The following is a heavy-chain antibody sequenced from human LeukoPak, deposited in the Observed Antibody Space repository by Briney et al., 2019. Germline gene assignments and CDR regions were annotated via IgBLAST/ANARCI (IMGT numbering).Heavy chain of an antibody. J-gene: IGHJ4*02. V-gene: IGHV3-30*04. CDR3: ARGMNYYDSSGYYYPLDY. CDR2: ISYDGSNK. Sequence: GGSLRLSCAASGFTFSSYAMHWVRQAPGKGLEWVAVISYDGSNKYYADSVKGRFTISRDNSKNTLYLQMNSLRAEDTAVYYCARGMNYYDSSGYYYPLDYWGQGTLVTVSS. D-gene: IGHD3-22*01. CDR1: GFTFSSYA.